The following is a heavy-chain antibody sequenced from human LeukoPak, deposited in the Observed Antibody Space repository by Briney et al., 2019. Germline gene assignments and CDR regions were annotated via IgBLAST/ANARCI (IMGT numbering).Heavy chain of an antibody. D-gene: IGHD3-10*01. V-gene: IGHV3-23*01. J-gene: IGHJ4*02. CDR2: LSGNGANT. CDR1: GFAFSNYA. CDR3: AGNSGITMVRGVIYYFDY. Sequence: PGESLRLSCAASGFAFSNYAMSWVRQAPGKGLEWVSALSGNGANTYYADSVKGRFTISRDNSKNTLYLQLNSLRAEDTAVYYCAGNSGITMVRGVIYYFDYWGQGTLVTVSS.